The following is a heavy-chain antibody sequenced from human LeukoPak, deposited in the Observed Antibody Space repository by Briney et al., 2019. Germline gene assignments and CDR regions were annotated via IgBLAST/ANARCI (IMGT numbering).Heavy chain of an antibody. J-gene: IGHJ3*01. D-gene: IGHD3-22*01. CDR2: IGASGGDT. Sequence: AGSLRLSCAASGFTFTNCAMTWVRQAPGKGLEGVSVIGASGGDTYYSDSVKGRFTVSRDNSQNTLFLHMSSPRAEDPAVYFCARRPRDTSGYYLGAFHDWGQGTTVTVSS. CDR3: ARRPRDTSGYYLGAFHD. CDR1: GFTFTNCA. V-gene: IGHV3-23*01.